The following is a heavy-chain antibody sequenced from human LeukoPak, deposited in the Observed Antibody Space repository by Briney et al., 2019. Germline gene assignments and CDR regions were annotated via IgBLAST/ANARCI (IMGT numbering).Heavy chain of an antibody. D-gene: IGHD3-22*01. CDR2: IYYSGST. V-gene: IGHV4-39*07. CDR3: ARGAHYYDSSGYYSFDY. CDR1: GGSISSSSYY. Sequence: PSETLSLTCTVSGGSISSSSYYWGWIRQPPGKGLEWIGCIYYSGSTYYNPSLKSRVTISVDTSKNQFSLKLSSVTAADTAVYYCARGAHYYDSSGYYSFDYWGQGTLVTVSS. J-gene: IGHJ4*02.